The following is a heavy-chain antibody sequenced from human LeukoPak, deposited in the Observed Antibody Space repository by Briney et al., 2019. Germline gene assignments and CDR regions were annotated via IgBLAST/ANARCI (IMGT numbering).Heavy chain of an antibody. CDR1: GYTFTSYD. Sequence: ASVKVSCKASGYTFTSYDIHWVRQATGQGLEWMGWMNPNSGNTGYAQKFQGRVTMTSNTSISTAYMELSNLRSEDTAVYYYAGGHELRSDEFDYWGQGTLVTVSS. CDR2: MNPNSGNT. CDR3: AGGHELRSDEFDY. J-gene: IGHJ4*02. D-gene: IGHD1-26*01. V-gene: IGHV1-8*01.